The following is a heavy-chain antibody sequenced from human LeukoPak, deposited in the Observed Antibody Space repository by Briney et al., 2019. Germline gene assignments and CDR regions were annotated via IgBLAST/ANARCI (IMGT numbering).Heavy chain of an antibody. D-gene: IGHD6-13*01. J-gene: IGHJ4*02. CDR3: RRGKAGVFDY. CDR1: GDIVSSNSVA. V-gene: IGHV6-1*01. Sequence: SQTLSLTCAISGDIVSSNSVAWHWIRQSPSRGLEWLGRTYYRSKWYNDYAVSVKSRITINPDTSKKQFSLQLNSVAPEDTAVYYCRRGKAGVFDYWGQGTLVTVSS. CDR2: TYYRSKWYN.